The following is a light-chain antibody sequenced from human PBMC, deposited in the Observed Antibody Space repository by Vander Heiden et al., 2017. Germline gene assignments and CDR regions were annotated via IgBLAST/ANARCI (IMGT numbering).Light chain of an antibody. CDR3: QQSYSTPGIT. Sequence: DFQMTPSPSSLSASVGDRVTITCRASQSISSYLNWYQQKPGKAPKLLIYAASSLQSGVPSRFSGSGSGTDFTLTISSLQPEDFATYYCQQSYSTPGITFGQGTRLEIK. CDR2: AAS. J-gene: IGKJ5*01. V-gene: IGKV1-39*01. CDR1: QSISSY.